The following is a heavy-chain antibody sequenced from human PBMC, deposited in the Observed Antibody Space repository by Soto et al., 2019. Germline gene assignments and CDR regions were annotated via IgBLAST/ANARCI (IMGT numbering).Heavy chain of an antibody. Sequence: TXGSLRLSCAASGFSFSSFWMHWARQAPGKGLVWVAHIHNDGSRTSYADSVKGRFTISRDNAKNTLYLQMNSLRAEDTAMYYCARDFGEVGSTAAFDISGQGTMVTVSS. CDR2: IHNDGSRT. CDR3: ARDFGEVGSTAAFDI. CDR1: GFSFSSFW. J-gene: IGHJ3*02. V-gene: IGHV3-74*01. D-gene: IGHD1-26*01.